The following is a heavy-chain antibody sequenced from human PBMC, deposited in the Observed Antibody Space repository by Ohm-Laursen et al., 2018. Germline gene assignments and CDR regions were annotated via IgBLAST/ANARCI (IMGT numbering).Heavy chain of an antibody. CDR3: AKDARNYVWGSFGS. Sequence: SLRLSCAASGFTFSRYEMNWVRQAPGKGLEWVSYISISATIIYYADSVKGRFTISRDNSKNTLYLQMSSLRAEDTAVYYCAKDARNYVWGSFGSWGQGTLVTVSS. CDR1: GFTFSRYE. J-gene: IGHJ4*02. D-gene: IGHD3-16*01. V-gene: IGHV3-48*03. CDR2: ISISATII.